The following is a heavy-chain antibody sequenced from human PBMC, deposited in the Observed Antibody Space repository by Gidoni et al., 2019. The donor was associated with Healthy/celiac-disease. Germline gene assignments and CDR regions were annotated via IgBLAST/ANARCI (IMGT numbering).Heavy chain of an antibody. Sequence: QVQLQESGPGLVKPSETLSLTCTVSGGSISSYYWSWIRQPPGKGLEWIGYIYYSGSTNYNPSLKSRVTISVDTSKNQFSLKLSSVTAADTAVYYCARQGMVRGIREWGQGTLVTVSS. CDR1: GGSISSYY. CDR2: IYYSGST. D-gene: IGHD3-10*01. V-gene: IGHV4-59*08. CDR3: ARQGMVRGIRE. J-gene: IGHJ4*02.